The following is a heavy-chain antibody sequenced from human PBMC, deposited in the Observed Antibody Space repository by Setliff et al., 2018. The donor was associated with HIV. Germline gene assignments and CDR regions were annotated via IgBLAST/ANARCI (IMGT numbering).Heavy chain of an antibody. J-gene: IGHJ5*02. CDR3: ARRIDNSGSFPDKNWFDT. CDR2: IFSSGST. Sequence: SETLSLTCTVSGGSISSYCWNWIRQSPGRGLEWIGFIFSSGSTKYNPSLQSRVTMSIDTSKNQFSLKLTSVTVADTAVYYCARRIDNSGSFPDKNWFDTWGQGSLVTVSS. V-gene: IGHV4-4*09. D-gene: IGHD3-10*01. CDR1: GGSISSYC.